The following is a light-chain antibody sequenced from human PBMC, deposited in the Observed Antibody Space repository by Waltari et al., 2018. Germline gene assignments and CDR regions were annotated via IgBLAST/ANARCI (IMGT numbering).Light chain of an antibody. Sequence: DIQMTQSPSSLSASVGDRVTIPCQASQAINNHLNWYQQKPGKAPELLIYDVSKLETGVPSRFGGSGSGTDFSFTISSLQPEDIATYYCQQYDNLVTFGGGTRV. V-gene: IGKV1-33*01. J-gene: IGKJ4*01. CDR3: QQYDNLVT. CDR2: DVS. CDR1: QAINNH.